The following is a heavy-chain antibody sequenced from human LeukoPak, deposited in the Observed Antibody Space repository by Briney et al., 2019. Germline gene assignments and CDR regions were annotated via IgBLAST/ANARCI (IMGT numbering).Heavy chain of an antibody. CDR3: ARGFQEQQLAY. J-gene: IGHJ4*02. V-gene: IGHV3-21*01. CDR1: GFTFSSYS. Sequence: GGSLRLSCAASGFTFSSYSMNWVRQAPGKGLEWVSSITSSSSYIYYADSVKGRFTISRDNAKNSLYLQMNSLRAEDTAVYYCARGFQEQQLAYWGQGTLVTVSS. CDR2: ITSSSSYI. D-gene: IGHD6-13*01.